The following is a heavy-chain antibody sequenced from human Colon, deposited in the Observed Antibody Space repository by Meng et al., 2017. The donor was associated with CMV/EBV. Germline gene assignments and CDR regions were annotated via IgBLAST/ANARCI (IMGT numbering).Heavy chain of an antibody. CDR1: GFTVSSHY. Sequence: QWVWSVEGLFRRGGPLGLSCSASGFTVSSHYMSWVRQAPGKGLEWVSVIYSGGSTYYADSVKGRFTISGDNAENTLYLQMDSLRVDDTAVYYCAAQRRAGFDSWGQGTLVTVSS. V-gene: IGHV3-53*01. J-gene: IGHJ5*01. CDR3: AAQRRAGFDS. CDR2: IYSGGST. D-gene: IGHD5-24*01.